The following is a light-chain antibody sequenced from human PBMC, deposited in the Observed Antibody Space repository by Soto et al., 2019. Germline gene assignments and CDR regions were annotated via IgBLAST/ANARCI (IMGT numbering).Light chain of an antibody. V-gene: IGKV3-15*01. J-gene: IGKJ4*01. CDR3: QPYNNWPLT. Sequence: EVVMTQSPATLSVSPGEGVTLSCRANQGIGDTLAWYQHKPGQTPRLLIYDTSTSAAGVPARFSGSRSGPEFTLANNSLQSKDCAIYYCQPYNNWPLTFGRGTKVESK. CDR2: DTS. CDR1: QGIGDT.